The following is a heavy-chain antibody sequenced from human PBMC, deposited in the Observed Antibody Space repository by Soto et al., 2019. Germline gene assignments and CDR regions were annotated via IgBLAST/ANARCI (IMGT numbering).Heavy chain of an antibody. CDR1: GGSISSYY. D-gene: IGHD6-19*01. V-gene: IGHV4-4*07. Sequence: QVQLQESGPGLVKPSETLSLTCTVSGGSISSYYWSWIRQPAGKGLEWIGRIYTSGSTNYNPSLKSRVTMTVDTSKNQFSLKLSSVTAADTAVYYCARVGMVGTVLGSWFDPWGQGTLVTVSS. CDR3: ARVGMVGTVLGSWFDP. CDR2: IYTSGST. J-gene: IGHJ5*02.